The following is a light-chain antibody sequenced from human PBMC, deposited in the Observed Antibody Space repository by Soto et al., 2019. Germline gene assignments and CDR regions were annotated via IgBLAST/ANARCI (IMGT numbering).Light chain of an antibody. V-gene: IGLV2-14*01. CDR2: DVS. Sequence: QSVLTQPASVSGSPGQSITISCTGTSSDVGGYNYVSWYQQHPGKAPKLMIYDVSNRPSGVSNRFSGSKSGNTASLTISGPQDEEVDDYSCSSYTSSSTLVVFGGGTKLTVL. CDR1: SSDVGGYNY. J-gene: IGLJ2*01. CDR3: SSYTSSSTLVV.